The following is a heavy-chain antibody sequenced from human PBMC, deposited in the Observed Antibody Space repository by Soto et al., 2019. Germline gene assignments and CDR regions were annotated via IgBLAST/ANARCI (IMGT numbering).Heavy chain of an antibody. CDR1: GDTFTSHW. V-gene: IGHV5-51*01. Sequence: GESLTISCKGSGDTFTSHWIVWVRQMPGKGLEWMGIIYPGDSRTIYSPSFQGQVTISVDKSISTAYLQWSSLKASDTAIYYCARRYCSGGICYFFDYWGQGTPVTVSS. CDR3: ARRYCSGGICYFFDY. D-gene: IGHD2-15*01. J-gene: IGHJ4*02. CDR2: IYPGDSRT.